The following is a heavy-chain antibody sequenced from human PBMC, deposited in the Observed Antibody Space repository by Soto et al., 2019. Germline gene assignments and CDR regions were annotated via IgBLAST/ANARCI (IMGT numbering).Heavy chain of an antibody. D-gene: IGHD2-15*01. Sequence: EVQLLESGGGLVQPGGSLRLSCAASGFTFSSYAVSWVRQAPGKGLEWVSTSGSAGSTYYADSVKGRFTISRDNSENTLYLQMNSLRAEDTAVYYCAKDRLVVVAALPCDYWGQGTLVTVSS. CDR1: GFTFSSYA. J-gene: IGHJ4*02. V-gene: IGHV3-23*01. CDR3: AKDRLVVVAALPCDY. CDR2: TSGSAGST.